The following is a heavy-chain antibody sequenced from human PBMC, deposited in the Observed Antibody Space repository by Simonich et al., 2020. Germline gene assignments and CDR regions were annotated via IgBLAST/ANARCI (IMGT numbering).Heavy chain of an antibody. V-gene: IGHV3-48*01. CDR1: GITFSSYR. J-gene: IGHJ3*02. D-gene: IGHD5-12*01. CDR2: IMSSSRTI. Sequence: EVQLVESGGGLVQPGGSLRLSCAASGITFSSYRMNWVRQAPGKGLEWVSYIMSSSRTIYYATSVKGRFTISRDKAKNSLYLQMKSLRAEDTAVYYCARDSSYYAFDIWGQGTMVTVSS. CDR3: ARDSSYYAFDI.